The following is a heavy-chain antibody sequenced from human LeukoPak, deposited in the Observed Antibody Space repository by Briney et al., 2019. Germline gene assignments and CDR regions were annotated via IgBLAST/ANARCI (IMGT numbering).Heavy chain of an antibody. J-gene: IGHJ4*02. Sequence: GGSLRLSCAASGFTFDDYAMHWVRQAPGKGLEWVSTISWNSGSIAYADSVKGRFTISRDNSKNTLYLQMNSLRAEDTAVYYCAKEGYYDSSGYYPYWGQGTLVTVSS. D-gene: IGHD3-22*01. V-gene: IGHV3-9*01. CDR2: ISWNSGSI. CDR3: AKEGYYDSSGYYPY. CDR1: GFTFDDYA.